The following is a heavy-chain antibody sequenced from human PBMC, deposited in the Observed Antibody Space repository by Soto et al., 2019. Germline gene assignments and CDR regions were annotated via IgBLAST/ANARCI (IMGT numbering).Heavy chain of an antibody. J-gene: IGHJ4*02. Sequence: QVQLVQSGAEMKKPGASVKVSCESSGYTFTAYYIHWVRQAPGHGLEWMGWINPNGGGTKYSQKFQGRVTMTRDTSINTAYMELPRLTSDDTAVYYCARAGHTMMQGVRFRVDQWGQGTLVTVYS. D-gene: IGHD3-10*01. V-gene: IGHV1-2*02. CDR3: ARAGHTMMQGVRFRVDQ. CDR1: GYTFTAYY. CDR2: INPNGGGT.